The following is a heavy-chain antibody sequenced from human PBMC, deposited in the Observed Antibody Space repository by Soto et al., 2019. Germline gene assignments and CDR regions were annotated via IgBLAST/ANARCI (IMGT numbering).Heavy chain of an antibody. J-gene: IGHJ4*02. V-gene: IGHV3-33*01. CDR1: GFTFSSYG. Sequence: QVQLVESGGGVAQPGRSLRLSCAASGFTFSSYGMHWVRQAPGKGLEWVAVIWYDGSNKYYADSVKGRFTISRDNSKNTLYLQMNSLRAEDTAVYYCARDRADYYDSSGDSNFDYWGQGTLVTVSS. CDR2: IWYDGSNK. D-gene: IGHD3-22*01. CDR3: ARDRADYYDSSGDSNFDY.